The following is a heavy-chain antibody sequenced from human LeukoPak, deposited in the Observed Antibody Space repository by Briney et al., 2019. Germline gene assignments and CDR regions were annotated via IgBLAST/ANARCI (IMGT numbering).Heavy chain of an antibody. D-gene: IGHD3-22*01. CDR1: GYTFTNYW. J-gene: IGHJ5*02. Sequence: GEPLKIPCKGSGYTFTNYWIGWVRQMSGKGLEWMGVINPGDSDTRYSPSFQGQVTISVDKSITTAYLHWSSLKASDTGIYYCARLISPYDSDKWYLGWFDPWGQGTLVTVSS. CDR2: INPGDSDT. V-gene: IGHV5-51*01. CDR3: ARLISPYDSDKWYLGWFDP.